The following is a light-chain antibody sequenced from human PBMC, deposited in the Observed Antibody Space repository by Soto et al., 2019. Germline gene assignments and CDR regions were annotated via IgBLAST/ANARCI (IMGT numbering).Light chain of an antibody. CDR2: GAS. J-gene: IGKJ1*01. Sequence: EIVLTQSPGTRSLSPGESATLSCSASQTVTNNYLAWYQQKPGQAPRLLIYGASSRAIDIPPRFTGSGSGADFTITLSRLEPEDFAVYYCQQYGSSPRTFDQGTKVDIK. CDR1: QTVTNNY. V-gene: IGKV3-20*01. CDR3: QQYGSSPRT.